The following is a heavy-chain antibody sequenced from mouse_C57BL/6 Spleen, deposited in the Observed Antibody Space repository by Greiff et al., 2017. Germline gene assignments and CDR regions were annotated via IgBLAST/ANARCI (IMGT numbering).Heavy chain of an antibody. D-gene: IGHD2-3*01. CDR1: GYTFTSYW. Sequence: QVQLQQPGAELVRPGTSVKLSCKASGYTFTSYWMHWVKQRPGQGLEWIGVIDSSDSYTNYNHKFQGKATLTVDTSSSTAYMQLRSLTSADSAVYYCARGGYYEEKFAYWGQGTLVTVSA. CDR2: IDSSDSYT. V-gene: IGHV1-59*01. J-gene: IGHJ3*01. CDR3: ARGGYYEEKFAY.